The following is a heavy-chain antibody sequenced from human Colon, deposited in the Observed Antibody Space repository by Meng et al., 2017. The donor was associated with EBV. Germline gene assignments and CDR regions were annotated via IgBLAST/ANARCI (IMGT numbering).Heavy chain of an antibody. Sequence: QWHLRESGPGLVEPSQTLSRTCTVSGGSMSSGNYYWSWIRQPPGKGLEWIGYIHHSGSAYYNPSLKSRVSISVDTSKNQFSLNLNSMTAADTAVYYCASFDHIPRRNYFDYWGQGTLVTVSS. CDR1: GGSMSSGNYY. V-gene: IGHV4-30-4*01. CDR3: ASFDHIPRRNYFDY. CDR2: IHHSGSA. J-gene: IGHJ4*02. D-gene: IGHD2-21*01.